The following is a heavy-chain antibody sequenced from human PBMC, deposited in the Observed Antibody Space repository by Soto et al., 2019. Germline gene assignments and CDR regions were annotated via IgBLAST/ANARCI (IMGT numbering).Heavy chain of an antibody. D-gene: IGHD1-26*01. V-gene: IGHV3-23*01. CDR1: GFTFISYA. Sequence: GGSLRLSCAASGFTFISYAIILCRQAPGKGLEWVSGIGASGAGTYYADSVKGRFTISRDNSKNTLHLQMNSLRAEDTALYYCALRKTGSYFDYWGQGTLVTVSS. CDR2: IGASGAGT. J-gene: IGHJ4*02. CDR3: ALRKTGSYFDY.